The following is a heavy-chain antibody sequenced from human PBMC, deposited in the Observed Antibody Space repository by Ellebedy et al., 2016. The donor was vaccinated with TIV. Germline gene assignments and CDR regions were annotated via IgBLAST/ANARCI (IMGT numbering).Heavy chain of an antibody. V-gene: IGHV4-34*01. Sequence: SETLSLXXAVYGGSFSGYYWSWIRQPPGKGLEWIGEINHSGSTNYNPSLKSRVTISVDTSKNQFSLKLSSVTAADTAVYYCARGTSRWSGFYLEYYFDYWGQGTLVTVSS. CDR3: ARGTSRWSGFYLEYYFDY. D-gene: IGHD3-3*01. CDR1: GGSFSGYY. CDR2: INHSGST. J-gene: IGHJ4*02.